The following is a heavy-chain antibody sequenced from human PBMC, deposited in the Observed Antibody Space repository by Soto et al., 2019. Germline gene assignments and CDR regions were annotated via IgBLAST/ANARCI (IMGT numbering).Heavy chain of an antibody. Sequence: SLTCAISGDSVSSNSAAWNWIRQSPSRGLEWLGRTYYRSKWYNDYAVSVKSRITINPDTSKNQFSLQLNSVTPEDTAVYYCARASSGWYDYYYYYGMDVWGQGTTVTVSS. J-gene: IGHJ6*02. CDR1: GDSVSSNSAA. V-gene: IGHV6-1*01. D-gene: IGHD6-19*01. CDR2: TYYRSKWYN. CDR3: ARASSGWYDYYYYYGMDV.